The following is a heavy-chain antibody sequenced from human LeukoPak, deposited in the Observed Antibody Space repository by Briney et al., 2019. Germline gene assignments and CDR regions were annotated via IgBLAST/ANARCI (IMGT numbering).Heavy chain of an antibody. J-gene: IGHJ4*02. V-gene: IGHV3-23*01. CDR2: ISGSGGST. CDR3: ARYLWVAALVIDY. Sequence: PGGSLRLSCAASGFTFSSYWMSWVRQAPGKGLEWVSGISGSGGSTYYADSVKGRSTISRDNSRNTLYLQMNSLRAEDTAVYYCARYLWVAALVIDYWGQGTLVTVSS. D-gene: IGHD2-15*01. CDR1: GFTFSSYW.